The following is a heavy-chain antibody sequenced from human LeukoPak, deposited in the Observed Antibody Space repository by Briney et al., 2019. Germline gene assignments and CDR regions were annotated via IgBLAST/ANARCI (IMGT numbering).Heavy chain of an antibody. Sequence: SETLSLTCTVSGGSISSYYWSWIRQPPGKGLEWIGYIYYSGSTNYNPSLKSRVTISVDTSKNQFSLKLSSVTAADTAVYYCASVDTAYDAFDIWGQGTMVTVSS. D-gene: IGHD5-18*01. CDR3: ASVDTAYDAFDI. J-gene: IGHJ3*02. CDR1: GGSISSYY. V-gene: IGHV4-59*01. CDR2: IYYSGST.